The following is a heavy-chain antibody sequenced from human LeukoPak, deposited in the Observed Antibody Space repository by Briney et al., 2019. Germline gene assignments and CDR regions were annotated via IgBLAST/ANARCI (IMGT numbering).Heavy chain of an antibody. CDR1: GYIFTDYA. D-gene: IGHD1-1*01. CDR2: INTDTGSP. J-gene: IGHJ4*02. CDR3: ARLGATATRDY. Sequence: EASVKVSCKASGYIFTDYAIHWLRQAPGQRPEWMGWINTDTGSPAYAQGFTGRFVFSLDTSVSTAYLQINSLKPEDTAFYYRARLGATATRDYWGQGTLVTVSS. V-gene: IGHV7-4-1*02.